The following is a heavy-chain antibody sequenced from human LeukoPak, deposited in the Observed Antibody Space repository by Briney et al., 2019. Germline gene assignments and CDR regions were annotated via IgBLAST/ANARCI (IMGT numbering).Heavy chain of an antibody. Sequence: ASVKVSCKASGYTFTSYAMHWVRQAPGQRLEWMGWINAGDGNTKYSQKFQGRVTITRDTSASTAYMELSSLRSEDTAVYYCARVWVGATKAGYGYWGQGTLVTVSS. CDR3: ARVWVGATKAGYGY. V-gene: IGHV1-3*01. CDR1: GYTFTSYA. J-gene: IGHJ4*02. CDR2: INAGDGNT. D-gene: IGHD1-26*01.